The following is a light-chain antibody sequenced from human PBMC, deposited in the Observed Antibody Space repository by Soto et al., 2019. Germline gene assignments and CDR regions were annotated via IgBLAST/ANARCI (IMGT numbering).Light chain of an antibody. V-gene: IGKV3-20*01. Sequence: SLSPVDRATLSCRARQTLSNSFIAWYQQKPGQAPRLLIYDTSSRATGVPDRYSASGSGTEFTLTISSLQPDDFATYYCQHYNSYSEAFGQGTRLEIK. CDR2: DTS. CDR3: QHYNSYSEA. CDR1: QTLSNSF. J-gene: IGKJ5*01.